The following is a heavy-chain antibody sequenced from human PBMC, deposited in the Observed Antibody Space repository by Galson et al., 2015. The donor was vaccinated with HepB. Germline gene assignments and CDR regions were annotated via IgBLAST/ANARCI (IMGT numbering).Heavy chain of an antibody. V-gene: IGHV3-33*01. CDR1: GFTFSSYG. Sequence: SLRLSCAASGFTFSSYGMHWVRQAPGKGLEWVAVIWYDGSNKYYADSVKGRFTISRDNSKNTLYLQMNSLRAEDTAVYYCARVNFGSGWYREFDYWGQGTLVTVSS. CDR3: ARVNFGSGWYREFDY. CDR2: IWYDGSNK. J-gene: IGHJ4*02. D-gene: IGHD6-19*01.